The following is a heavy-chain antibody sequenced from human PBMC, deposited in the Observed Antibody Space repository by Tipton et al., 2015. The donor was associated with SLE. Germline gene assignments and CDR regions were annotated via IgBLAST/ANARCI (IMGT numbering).Heavy chain of an antibody. CDR3: VKHKDSRMLWFGQLLSFNYMDV. CDR2: IHPADSDI. J-gene: IGHJ6*03. V-gene: IGHV5-51*01. D-gene: IGHD3-10*01. Sequence: QLVQSGAEVKKPGESLKISCKGSGYSFNYYWIGWVRQMPGKGLEWMGIIHPADSDIKYNPSYQGQVSISVDKSINTAYLQLSSLKTSDTVIYYCVKHKDSRMLWFGQLLSFNYMDVWRKGTTVTVSS. CDR1: GYSFNYYW.